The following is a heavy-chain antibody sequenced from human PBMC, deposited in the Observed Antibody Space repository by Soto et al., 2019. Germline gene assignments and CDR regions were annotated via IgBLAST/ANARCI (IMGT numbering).Heavy chain of an antibody. CDR3: ARDPLPDDNSSP. CDR2: VSASGKS. D-gene: IGHD3-9*01. CDR1: GASVSENY. Sequence: QVQLQEPGPGLVKPSETLSLSCSVSGASVSENYWSWIRQPAGKAMEWIGRVSASGKSNYDPSLRSRVFMSIDTSKNQVSLSLRSVTAADTAVYYCARDPLPDDNSSPWGQGTLVTVSS. V-gene: IGHV4-4*07. J-gene: IGHJ5*02.